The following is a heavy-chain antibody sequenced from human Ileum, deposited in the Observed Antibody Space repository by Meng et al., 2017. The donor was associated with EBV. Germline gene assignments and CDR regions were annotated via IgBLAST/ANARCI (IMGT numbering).Heavy chain of an antibody. J-gene: IGHJ5*02. Sequence: QLQLPESGPGPVQPSQSLSLSCGLAGDSVSSDKTAWNWIRQSPSRGLEWLGRTYRRSRWYYDYALSVKSRINISPDTSKNQVSLQLNSVTDEDTGIYYCATSRIAKFDRWGQGTLVTVSS. CDR3: ATSRIAKFDR. CDR1: GDSVSSDKTA. V-gene: IGHV6-1*01. CDR2: TYRRSRWYY.